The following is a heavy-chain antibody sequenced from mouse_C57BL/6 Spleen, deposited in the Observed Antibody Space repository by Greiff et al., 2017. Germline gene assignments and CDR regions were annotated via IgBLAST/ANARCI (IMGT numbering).Heavy chain of an antibody. J-gene: IGHJ2*01. V-gene: IGHV1-15*01. Sequence: QVQLKESGAELVRPGASVTLSCKASGYTFTDYEMHWVKQTPVHGLEWIGAIDPETGGTAYNQKFKGKAILTADKSSSTAYMELRSLTSEDSAVYYCTRGGTTVYWGQGTTHTVSS. CDR3: TRGGTTVY. CDR2: IDPETGGT. D-gene: IGHD1-1*01. CDR1: GYTFTDYE.